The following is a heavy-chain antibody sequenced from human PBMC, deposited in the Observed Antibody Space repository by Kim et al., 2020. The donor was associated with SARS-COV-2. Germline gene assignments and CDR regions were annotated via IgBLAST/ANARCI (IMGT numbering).Heavy chain of an antibody. Sequence: SLKSRVTISVDTSKNQFSLKPSSVTAADTAVYYCARTRITMIVVVTHFDYWGQGTLVTVSS. D-gene: IGHD3-22*01. V-gene: IGHV4-31*02. CDR3: ARTRITMIVVVTHFDY. J-gene: IGHJ4*02.